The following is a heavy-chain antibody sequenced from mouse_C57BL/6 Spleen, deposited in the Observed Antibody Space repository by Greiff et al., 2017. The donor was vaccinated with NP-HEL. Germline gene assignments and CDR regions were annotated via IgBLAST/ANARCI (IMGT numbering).Heavy chain of an antibody. Sequence: DVQLQESGPGLVKPSQSLSLTCSVTGYSITSGYYWNWIRQFPVNKLEWMGYISYDGSNNYNPSLKNRISITRDTSKNQFFLKLNSVTTEYTATYYCARGGAYYSLAYWGQGTLVTVSA. V-gene: IGHV3-6*01. CDR2: ISYDGSN. CDR1: GYSITSGYY. CDR3: ARGGAYYSLAY. D-gene: IGHD2-12*01. J-gene: IGHJ3*01.